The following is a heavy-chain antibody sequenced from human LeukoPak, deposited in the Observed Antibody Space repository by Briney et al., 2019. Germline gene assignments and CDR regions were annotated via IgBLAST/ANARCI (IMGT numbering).Heavy chain of an antibody. J-gene: IGHJ4*02. Sequence: SVKVSCKASGGTFSSYAISWVGQAPGQGLEWMGGIIPIFGTANYAQKFQGRVTITADKSTSTAYMELSSLRSEDTAVYYCARAHAGSPGGHYFDYWGQGTLVTVSS. CDR3: ARAHAGSPGGHYFDY. CDR1: GGTFSSYA. D-gene: IGHD1-26*01. CDR2: IIPIFGTA. V-gene: IGHV1-69*06.